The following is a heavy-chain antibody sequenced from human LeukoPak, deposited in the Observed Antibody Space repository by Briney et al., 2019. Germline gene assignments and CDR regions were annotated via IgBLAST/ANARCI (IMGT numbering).Heavy chain of an antibody. CDR2: INDSRRT. D-gene: IGHD5-24*01. CDR3: ARHSANRFGWLQFFDY. CDR1: GGSFSGYY. Sequence: SETLSLTCAVYGGSFSGYYWSWIRQPPGKGLEWIGEINDSRRTHYNPSLKSRVTISVDTSKNQFSLKLSSVTAADTAVYYCARHSANRFGWLQFFDYWGQGTLVTVSS. J-gene: IGHJ4*02. V-gene: IGHV4-34*01.